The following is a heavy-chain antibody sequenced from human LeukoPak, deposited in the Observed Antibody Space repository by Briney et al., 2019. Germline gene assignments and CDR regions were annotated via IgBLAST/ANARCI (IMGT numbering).Heavy chain of an antibody. CDR1: GGTFSSYA. Sequence: SVKVSCKASGGTFSSYAISWVRQAPGQGLEWMGGIIPIFGTANYAQKFQGRVTITADESTSTAYMELSSLRSEDTAVYYCARGDTMILFDAFDIWGQGTMVTVSS. CDR2: IIPIFGTA. D-gene: IGHD3-22*01. J-gene: IGHJ3*02. V-gene: IGHV1-69*13. CDR3: ARGDTMILFDAFDI.